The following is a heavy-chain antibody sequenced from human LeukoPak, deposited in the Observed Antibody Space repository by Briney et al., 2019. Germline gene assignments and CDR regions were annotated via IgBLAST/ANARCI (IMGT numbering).Heavy chain of an antibody. Sequence: SETLSLXCTVSGGSISSSSYYWGWIRQPPGKGLEWIGSFYYSGSTYYNPSLKGRVTISVDTSKNQFSLKLSSVTAADTAVYYCARFGGTYYGDFDYWGQGTLVTVSS. D-gene: IGHD1-26*01. V-gene: IGHV4-39*01. CDR1: GGSISSSSYY. CDR3: ARFGGTYYGDFDY. J-gene: IGHJ4*02. CDR2: FYYSGST.